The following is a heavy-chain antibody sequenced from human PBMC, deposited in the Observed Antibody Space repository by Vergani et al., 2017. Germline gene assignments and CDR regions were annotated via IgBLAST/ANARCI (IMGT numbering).Heavy chain of an antibody. CDR2: INPSGGST. V-gene: IGHV1-46*01. Sequence: QVQLVQSGAEVKKPGASVKVSCKASGYTFTSYYMHWVRQAPGQGLEWMGIINPSGGSTSYAQKFQGRVTMTRDTSTSTVYMELSRLRSDDTAVYYCASSTMVRPSFDPWGQGTLVTVSS. CDR1: GYTFTSYY. CDR3: ASSTMVRPSFDP. J-gene: IGHJ5*02. D-gene: IGHD3-10*01.